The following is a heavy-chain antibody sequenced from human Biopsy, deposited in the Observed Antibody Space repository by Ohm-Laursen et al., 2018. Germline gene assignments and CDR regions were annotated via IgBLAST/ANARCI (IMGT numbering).Heavy chain of an antibody. CDR1: GDSVTKYY. Sequence: SETLSLTCTVSGDSVTKYYWSWIRQPPGKGLEWIGHIYYSVMTNYNPSLQSRVSISVDTSRNQVSLTLSSVTAADTAVYYCARDSGILNYGNFKYYHYYGMDVCGQGTLVTVSS. CDR3: ARDSGILNYGNFKYYHYYGMDV. J-gene: IGHJ6*02. V-gene: IGHV4-59*02. CDR2: IYYSVMT. D-gene: IGHD4-11*01.